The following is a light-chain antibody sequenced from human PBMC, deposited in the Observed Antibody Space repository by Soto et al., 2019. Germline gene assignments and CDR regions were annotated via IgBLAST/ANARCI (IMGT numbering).Light chain of an antibody. V-gene: IGKV1-5*01. CDR3: QQYNIGYT. Sequence: IQITQSPSTLSASVGDRVTITCRASQSINKWVAWFQQKSGRAPKLLIYDAATLQSGVPSRFSGTGSGTDFSLTISSLQPEDFATYYCQQYNIGYTVGQGTKVDSK. CDR1: QSINKW. J-gene: IGKJ2*01. CDR2: DAA.